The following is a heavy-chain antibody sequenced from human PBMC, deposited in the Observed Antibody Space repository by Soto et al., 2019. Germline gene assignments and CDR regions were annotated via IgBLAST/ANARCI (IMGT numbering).Heavy chain of an antibody. J-gene: IGHJ5*02. V-gene: IGHV1-8*01. D-gene: IGHD4-17*01. CDR2: MNPNSGNT. CDR3: ARRRTVPQRYNWFDP. CDR1: GYTFTSYD. Sequence: QVQLVQSGAEVKKPGASVKVSCKASGYTFTSYDINWVRQATGQGLEWMGWMNPNSGNTGYAQKFQGRVTMTRNTSRSTAYMERSSLRSEDTAVYYCARRRTVPQRYNWFDPWGQGTLVTVSS.